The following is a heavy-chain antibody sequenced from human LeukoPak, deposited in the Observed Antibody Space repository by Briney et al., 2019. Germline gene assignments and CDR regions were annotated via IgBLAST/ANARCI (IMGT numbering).Heavy chain of an antibody. CDR3: ARGRRRITIFGVVICYYFDY. CDR1: GYTFTSYD. V-gene: IGHV1-8*03. Sequence: EASVKVSCKASGYTFTSYDINWVRQATGQGLELMGWMNPNSGNTGYAQKFQGRVTITRNTSISTAYMELSSLRSEDTAVYYCARGRRRITIFGVVICYYFDYWGQGTLVTVSS. D-gene: IGHD3-3*01. CDR2: MNPNSGNT. J-gene: IGHJ4*02.